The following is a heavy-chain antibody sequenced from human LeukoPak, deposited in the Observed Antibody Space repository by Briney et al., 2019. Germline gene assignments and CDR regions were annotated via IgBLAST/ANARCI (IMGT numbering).Heavy chain of an antibody. D-gene: IGHD1-26*01. CDR3: ARESGSYSGVDY. Sequence: GGSLRLSCAASGFTFSSYSMNWVRQAPGKGLEWVSSITSSSSYKYYADSVKGRFTISRDNAKNSLFLQMNSLRAEDTAVYYCARESGSYSGVDYWGQGTLVTVSS. J-gene: IGHJ4*02. V-gene: IGHV3-21*01. CDR1: GFTFSSYS. CDR2: ITSSSSYK.